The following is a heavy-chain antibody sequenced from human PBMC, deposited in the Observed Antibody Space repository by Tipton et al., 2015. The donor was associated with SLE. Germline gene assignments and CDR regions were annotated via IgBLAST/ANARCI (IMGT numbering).Heavy chain of an antibody. CDR1: GGSFSGYY. D-gene: IGHD1-26*01. J-gene: IGHJ4*02. Sequence: AGLVKPSETLSLTCAVYGGSFSGYYWSWIRQPPGKGLEWIGEINHSGSTNYNPSLKSRVTISVDTSKNQFSLKLSSVTAADTAVYYCARVSKEVGATEEWGQGTLVTVSS. CDR2: INHSGST. V-gene: IGHV4-34*01. CDR3: ARVSKEVGATEE.